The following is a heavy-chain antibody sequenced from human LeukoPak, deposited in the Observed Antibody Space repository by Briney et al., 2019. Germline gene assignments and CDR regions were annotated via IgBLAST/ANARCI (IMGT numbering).Heavy chain of an antibody. Sequence: GSLRLSCAASGFTFSSYSMNWVRQAPGKGLEWVSSISSSSSYIYYADSVKGRFTISRDNAKNSLYLQMNSLRAEDTAVYYCARYNDILTGYYVEDYWGQGTLVTVSS. V-gene: IGHV3-21*01. CDR3: ARYNDILTGYYVEDY. CDR2: ISSSSSYI. D-gene: IGHD3-9*01. J-gene: IGHJ4*02. CDR1: GFTFSSYS.